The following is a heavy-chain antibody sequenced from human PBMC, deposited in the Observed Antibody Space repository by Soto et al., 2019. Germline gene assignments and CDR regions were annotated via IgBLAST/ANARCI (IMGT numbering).Heavy chain of an antibody. Sequence: QAGGSLRLPCAASGFTFSSYEVNGLRQAPGKGLEWVSYISSRGSTIYYADAGKGRCTSSRDNAKNSLYLQRNSLRAQDTAVYYCARELWFGESIPDPWFDPWGQGTLVTVSS. D-gene: IGHD3-10*01. CDR1: GFTFSSYE. CDR2: ISSRGSTI. V-gene: IGHV3-48*03. CDR3: ARELWFGESIPDPWFDP. J-gene: IGHJ5*02.